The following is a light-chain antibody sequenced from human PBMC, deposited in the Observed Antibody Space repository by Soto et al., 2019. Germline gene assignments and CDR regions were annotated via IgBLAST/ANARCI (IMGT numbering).Light chain of an antibody. J-gene: IGLJ3*02. CDR2: DVS. V-gene: IGLV2-11*01. CDR3: CSYAGSNTGV. CDR1: SSDVGGYNY. Sequence: QSVLTQPRSVSGSPGQSVTISCTGTSSDVGGYNYVSWYQQHPGNAPKLMIYDVSKRPSGVPDRFSGSKSGNTASLTISGLQAEDESDYYCCSYAGSNTGVFGGGTQLTVL.